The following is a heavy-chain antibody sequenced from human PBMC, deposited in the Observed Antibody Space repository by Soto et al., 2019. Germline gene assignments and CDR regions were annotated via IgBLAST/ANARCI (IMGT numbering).Heavy chain of an antibody. D-gene: IGHD3-10*01. CDR2: IYWDDDK. CDR1: GFSLSTTGVG. CDR3: AHSAWVGELS. J-gene: IGHJ4*02. V-gene: IGHV2-5*02. Sequence: QITLKESGPTLVKPTQTLTLTCTFSGFSLSTTGVGVAWIRQPPGKALEWLALIYWDDDKRYSPSLKTRLTITKGASKNQVVLTMPDIDPVDTGTYYCAHSAWVGELSWGQGTLVTVSS.